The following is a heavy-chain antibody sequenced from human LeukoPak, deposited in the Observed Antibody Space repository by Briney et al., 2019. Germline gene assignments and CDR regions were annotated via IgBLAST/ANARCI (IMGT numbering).Heavy chain of an antibody. J-gene: IGHJ6*03. Sequence: SSETLSLTCSVSGGSISSYYWSWIRQPPGKGLEWIGEINHGGTTKYNPSLKSRVTISVDTSKNQFSLKLSSVTAADTAVYYCARTTEGGYTYDYFYYYYMDVWGKGTTVTISS. D-gene: IGHD5-18*01. CDR3: ARTTEGGYTYDYFYYYYMDV. V-gene: IGHV4-34*01. CDR2: INHGGTT. CDR1: GGSISSYY.